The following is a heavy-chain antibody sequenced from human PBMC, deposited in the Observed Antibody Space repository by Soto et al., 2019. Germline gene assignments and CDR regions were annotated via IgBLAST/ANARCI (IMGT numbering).Heavy chain of an antibody. V-gene: IGHV3-7*05. J-gene: IGHJ4*02. D-gene: IGHD3-9*01. CDR1: GFMFSSYW. CDR2: INQNGSER. CDR3: ATDILDF. Sequence: EVELVESGGGLVQPGGSLRLSCAATGFMFSSYWMTWVRQAPGQGLEWVANINQNGSERYYVDSVEGRFTISRDNAKNSVFLQMENLRVEDTAMYYCATDILDFWGQGTLVSVCS.